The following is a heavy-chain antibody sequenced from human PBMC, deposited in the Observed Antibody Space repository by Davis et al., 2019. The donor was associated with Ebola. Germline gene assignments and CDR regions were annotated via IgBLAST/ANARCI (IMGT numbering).Heavy chain of an antibody. D-gene: IGHD3-16*01. Sequence: GESLKISCAASGFTFSSYGMHWVRQAPGKGLEWVAVIWYDGSNKYYADSVKGRFTISRDNSKNTLYLQMNSLRADDTAVYYCARDRAWGSAFDFWGQGTMVTVSS. V-gene: IGHV3-33*01. CDR3: ARDRAWGSAFDF. J-gene: IGHJ3*01. CDR1: GFTFSSYG. CDR2: IWYDGSNK.